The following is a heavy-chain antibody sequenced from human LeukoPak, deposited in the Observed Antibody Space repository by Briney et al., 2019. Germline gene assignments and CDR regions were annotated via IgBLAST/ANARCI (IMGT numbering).Heavy chain of an antibody. V-gene: IGHV4-38-2*02. CDR3: ARGDCSSTICYSPMDV. CDR2: IYRSGST. CDR1: DYSITSGYY. Sequence: SETLSLTCSVSDYSITSGYYWGWIRQPPGKGLEWIGSIYRSGSTNYNPSLKSRVTISVDTSKNQFSLKVNSVTAADTALYYCARGDCSSTICYSPMDVWGKGTTVTVSS. D-gene: IGHD2-2*01. J-gene: IGHJ6*03.